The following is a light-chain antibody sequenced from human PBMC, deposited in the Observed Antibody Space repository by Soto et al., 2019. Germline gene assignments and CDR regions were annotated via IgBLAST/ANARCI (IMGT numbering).Light chain of an antibody. V-gene: IGKV3-15*01. CDR2: GAS. J-gene: IGKJ1*01. Sequence: IVMTQSPATLSVSPGERATLSCRASQSLDNRLAWYQQRPGQAPRLLIYGASTRATGIPARFSGSGSGTEFTLTIRGLQSEDFGVYYCQQYKNWRTFGQGTNVETK. CDR1: QSLDNR. CDR3: QQYKNWRT.